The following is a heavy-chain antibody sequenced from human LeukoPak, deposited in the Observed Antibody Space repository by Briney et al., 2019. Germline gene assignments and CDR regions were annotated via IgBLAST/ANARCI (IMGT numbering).Heavy chain of an antibody. CDR2: IYYSGST. J-gene: IGHJ5*02. D-gene: IGHD3-10*01. CDR3: ARNYGSGKGFDP. Sequence: NPSETPSLTCTVSGGSISSYYWSWIRQPPGKGLEWIGYIYYSGSTNYNPSLKSRVTISVDTSKNQFSLKLSSVTAADTAVYYCARNYGSGKGFDPWGQGTLVTVSS. CDR1: GGSISSYY. V-gene: IGHV4-59*08.